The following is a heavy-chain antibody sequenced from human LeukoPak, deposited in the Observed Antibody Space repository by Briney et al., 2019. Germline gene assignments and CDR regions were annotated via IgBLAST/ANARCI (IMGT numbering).Heavy chain of an antibody. Sequence: GGSLRLSCAASGFTFSSYGMHWVRQAPGKGLEWVAVIWYDGSNKYYADSVKGRFTISRDNSKNTLYLQMNSLRAEDTAVYYCARDGRDYDFWSGYYMAYWGQGTLVTVSS. CDR3: ARDGRDYDFWSGYYMAY. J-gene: IGHJ4*02. CDR2: IWYDGSNK. CDR1: GFTFSSYG. D-gene: IGHD3-3*01. V-gene: IGHV3-33*01.